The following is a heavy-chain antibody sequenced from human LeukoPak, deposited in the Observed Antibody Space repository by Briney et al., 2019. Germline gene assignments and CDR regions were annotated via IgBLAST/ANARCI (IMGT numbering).Heavy chain of an antibody. CDR2: SNPTGSST. J-gene: IGHJ4*02. CDR3: AREESGGYFDY. CDR1: GYSFTNNY. V-gene: IGHV1-46*01. Sequence: ASVKVSCKASGYSFTNNYMHWVRQAPGQELEWMGLSNPTGSSTNYAQKFRGRVTMTSDTSTTTVYMEMSSLRSEDTAVYYCAREESGGYFDYWGQGTLVTVSS. D-gene: IGHD2-8*02.